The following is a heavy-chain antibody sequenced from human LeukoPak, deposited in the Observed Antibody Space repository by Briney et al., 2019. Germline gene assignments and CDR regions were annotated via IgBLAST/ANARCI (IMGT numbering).Heavy chain of an antibody. CDR2: INHSGST. CDR1: GGSFSGYY. CDR3: ARRANPGNYYYDSSGSQEI. D-gene: IGHD3-22*01. V-gene: IGHV4-34*01. J-gene: IGHJ4*02. Sequence: PSETLSLTCAVYGGSFSGYYWSWIRQPPGKGLEWIGEINHSGSTNYNPSLKSRVTMSVDTSKNQFSLKLSSVTAADTAVYYCARRANPGNYYYDSSGSQEIWGQGTLVTVSS.